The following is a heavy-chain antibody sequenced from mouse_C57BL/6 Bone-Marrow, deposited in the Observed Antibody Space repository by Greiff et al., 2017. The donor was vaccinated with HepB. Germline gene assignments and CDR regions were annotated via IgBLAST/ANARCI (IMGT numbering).Heavy chain of an antibody. Sequence: VKLQESGAELARPGASVKLSCKASGYTFTSYGMSWVKQRTGQGLEWIGEIYPRSGNTYYNEKFKDKATLTADKSSSTAYMELRSLTSEDSAVFFCARAYYDYGTFAYWGQGTLVTVSA. V-gene: IGHV1-81*01. CDR1: GYTFTSYG. J-gene: IGHJ3*01. CDR3: ARAYYDYGTFAY. CDR2: IYPRSGNT. D-gene: IGHD2-4*01.